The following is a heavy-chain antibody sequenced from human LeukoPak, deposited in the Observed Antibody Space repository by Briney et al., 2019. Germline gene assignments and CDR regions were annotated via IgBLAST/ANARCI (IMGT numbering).Heavy chain of an antibody. CDR1: GGSFSGYY. CDR2: INHSGST. CDR3: ASGRRIAAAGRFWYFDL. J-gene: IGHJ2*01. D-gene: IGHD6-13*01. V-gene: IGHV4-34*01. Sequence: SETLSLTCAVYGGSFSGYYWSWIRQPPGQGLEWFGEINHSGSTNYNPSLKSRVTISVDTSKNQFSLKLSSVTAADTAVYYCASGRRIAAAGRFWYFDLWGRGTLVTVSS.